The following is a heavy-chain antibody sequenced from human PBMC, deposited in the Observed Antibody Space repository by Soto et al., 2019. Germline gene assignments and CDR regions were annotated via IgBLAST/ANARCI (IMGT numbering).Heavy chain of an antibody. CDR1: GGSFSGYY. CDR2: INHSGST. V-gene: IGHV4-34*01. D-gene: IGHD3-22*01. Sequence: PSETLSLTSAVYGGSFSGYYWSWIRQPPGKGLEWIGEINHSGSTNYNPSLKSRVTISVDTSKNQFSLKLSSVTAADTAVYYCARGIMIVVVTRADAFDIWGQGTMVTVSS. CDR3: ARGIMIVVVTRADAFDI. J-gene: IGHJ3*02.